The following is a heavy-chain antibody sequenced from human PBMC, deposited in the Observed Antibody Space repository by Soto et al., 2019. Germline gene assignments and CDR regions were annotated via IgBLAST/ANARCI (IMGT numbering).Heavy chain of an antibody. Sequence: ASVKVSCKASGYTFTSYAMHWVRQAPGQRLEWMGWINAGNGNTKYSQKFQGRVTITRDTSASTAYMELSSLRSEDTAVYYCARGSGSYFGPYYYYGMDVWGQGTTVTVSS. CDR1: GYTFTSYA. CDR2: INAGNGNT. V-gene: IGHV1-3*01. J-gene: IGHJ6*02. D-gene: IGHD3-10*01. CDR3: ARGSGSYFGPYYYYGMDV.